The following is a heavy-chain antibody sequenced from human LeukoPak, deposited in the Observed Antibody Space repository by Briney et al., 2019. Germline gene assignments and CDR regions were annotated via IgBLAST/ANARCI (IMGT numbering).Heavy chain of an antibody. CDR3: ARAALVVVAANYFDY. CDR2: IYYSGST. D-gene: IGHD2-15*01. CDR1: GGSISSYY. Sequence: PSETLSLTCTVSGGSISSYYWSWIRQPPGKGLEWIGYIYYSGSTNYNPSLKSRVTISVDTSKNQFSLKLSSVTAADTAVYYWARAALVVVAANYFDYWGQGTLVTVSS. V-gene: IGHV4-59*01. J-gene: IGHJ4*02.